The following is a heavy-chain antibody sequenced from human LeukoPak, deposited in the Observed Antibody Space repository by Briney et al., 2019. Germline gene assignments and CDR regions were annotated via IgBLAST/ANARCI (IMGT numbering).Heavy chain of an antibody. Sequence: PSETLSLTCTVSDGSISNSGYYWGWIRQPPGKGLEWIGHIYYTGSTFYSPSLKSRVTISVDTSKNRFSLKLTSVTAADTSIYFCARHIADSYTDVWGKGTTVTVS. CDR1: DGSISNSGYY. D-gene: IGHD2-21*01. J-gene: IGHJ6*03. CDR2: IYYTGST. V-gene: IGHV4-39*01. CDR3: ARHIADSYTDV.